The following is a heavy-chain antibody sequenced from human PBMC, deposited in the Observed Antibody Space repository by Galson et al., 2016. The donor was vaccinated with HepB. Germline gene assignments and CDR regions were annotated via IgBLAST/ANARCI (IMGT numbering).Heavy chain of an antibody. CDR1: GGSISNYF. Sequence: SETLSLTCTVSGGSISNYFWRWIRQPPGKGQGWNGLIHAEGTTNPHPSLKNRVTLSLHTSKKQFALSLTSVSAAATAGYFCARVTVFGDYFDNWDQGILVTASS. CDR2: IHAEGTT. D-gene: IGHD3-10*01. J-gene: IGHJ4*02. CDR3: ARVTVFGDYFDN. V-gene: IGHV4-59*01.